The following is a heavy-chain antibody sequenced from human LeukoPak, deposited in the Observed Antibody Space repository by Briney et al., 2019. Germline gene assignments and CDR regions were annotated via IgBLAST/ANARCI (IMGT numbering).Heavy chain of an antibody. V-gene: IGHV3-30-3*01. D-gene: IGHD5-12*01. J-gene: IGHJ4*02. Sequence: GGSLRLSCAASGFTFSSYAMHWVRQAPGKGLEWVAVISYDGSNKYYADSVKGRFTISRDNSKNTLYLQMNSLRAEDTAVYYCARDPLGPIYSGYDPAIDYWGQGTLVTVSS. CDR1: GFTFSSYA. CDR2: ISYDGSNK. CDR3: ARDPLGPIYSGYDPAIDY.